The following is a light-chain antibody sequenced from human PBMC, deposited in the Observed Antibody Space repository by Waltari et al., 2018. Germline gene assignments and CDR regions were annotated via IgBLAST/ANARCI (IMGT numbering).Light chain of an antibody. CDR3: QQYNRWPPLT. V-gene: IGKV3-15*01. Sequence: DILITPSPAVLPVSAWHIAMYSCRASQSISSNLAWYQQRPGQAPRLLIFDASTRATGVPARFRGSGSGTEFTLTISSLQSEDSAIYYCQQYNRWPPLTFGGGTKVEIK. J-gene: IGKJ4*01. CDR1: QSISSN. CDR2: DAS.